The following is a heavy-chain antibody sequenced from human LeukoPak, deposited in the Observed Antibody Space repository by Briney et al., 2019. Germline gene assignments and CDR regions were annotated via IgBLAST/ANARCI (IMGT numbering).Heavy chain of an antibody. Sequence: GGSLRLSSAASGFTFRSYAIYWVRQAPGKGLEWVSGISGSGGDTYFTDSVKGRFTISRDNSKNTVFLQMDSLRAEDTAVDYCAKTTAGYSSGRYPGWPIDYWGQGTLVTVSS. J-gene: IGHJ4*02. CDR2: ISGSGGDT. V-gene: IGHV3-23*01. CDR1: GFTFRSYA. CDR3: AKTTAGYSSGRYPGWPIDY. D-gene: IGHD6-19*01.